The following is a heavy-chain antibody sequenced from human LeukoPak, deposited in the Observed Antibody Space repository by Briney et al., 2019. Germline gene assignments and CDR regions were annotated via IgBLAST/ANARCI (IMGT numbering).Heavy chain of an antibody. Sequence: ASVKVSCKASGYTFTSYGISWVRQAPGQGLEWMGWISAYNGNTNYAQKLQGRVTMTTDTSTSTAYMELRSLRSDDTAVYYCARALRAGYCSSVSCAPGEIDFWGQGTLVTVSS. D-gene: IGHD2-2*01. V-gene: IGHV1-18*01. CDR2: ISAYNGNT. CDR1: GYTFTSYG. J-gene: IGHJ4*02. CDR3: ARALRAGYCSSVSCAPGEIDF.